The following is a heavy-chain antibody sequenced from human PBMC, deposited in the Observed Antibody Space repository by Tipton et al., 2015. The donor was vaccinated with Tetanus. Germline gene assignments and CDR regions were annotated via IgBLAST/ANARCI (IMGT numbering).Heavy chain of an antibody. J-gene: IGHJ6*02. Sequence: QLVQSGAEVKKPGESLKISCKGSGYSFTSYWIGWVRQMPGKGLEWMGIIYPGDSDTRYSPSFQGQVTISADKSISTAYLQWSSLKASDTAMYYCARLNGEWFGELDYYYYYGMDVWGQGTTVTVSS. CDR2: IYPGDSDT. CDR3: ARLNGEWFGELDYYYYYGMDV. CDR1: GYSFTSYW. D-gene: IGHD3-10*01. V-gene: IGHV5-51*01.